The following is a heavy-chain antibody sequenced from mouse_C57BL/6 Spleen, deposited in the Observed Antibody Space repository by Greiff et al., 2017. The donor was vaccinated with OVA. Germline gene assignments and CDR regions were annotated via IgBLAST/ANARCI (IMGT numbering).Heavy chain of an antibody. D-gene: IGHD1-1*01. J-gene: IGHJ2*01. CDR3: ARDGYGSSSDFDY. Sequence: EVQLQQSGPELVKPGASVKMSCKASGYTFTDYNMHWVKQSHGKSLEWIGYINPNNGGTSYNQKFKGKATLTVNKSSSTAYMELRSLTSEDSAVYYCARDGYGSSSDFDYWGQGTTLTVSS. V-gene: IGHV1-22*01. CDR2: INPNNGGT. CDR1: GYTFTDYN.